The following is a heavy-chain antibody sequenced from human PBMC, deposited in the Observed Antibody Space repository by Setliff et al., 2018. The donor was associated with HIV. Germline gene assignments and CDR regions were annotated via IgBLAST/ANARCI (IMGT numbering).Heavy chain of an antibody. CDR2: INPNSGGT. V-gene: IGHV1-2*02. D-gene: IGHD3-22*01. J-gene: IGHJ4*02. CDR1: GYTFTGYY. Sequence: GASVKVSCKASGYTFTGYYMHWVRQAPGQGLEWMGWINPNSGGTTYAQKLQGRVTMTTDTSTSIAYMELRRLRSDDTAVYYCARDIGGYDSSGFFDYWGQGTLVTVSS. CDR3: ARDIGGYDSSGFFDY.